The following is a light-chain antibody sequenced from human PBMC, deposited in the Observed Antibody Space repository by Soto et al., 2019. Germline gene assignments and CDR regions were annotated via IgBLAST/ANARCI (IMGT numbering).Light chain of an antibody. V-gene: IGKV3-11*01. Sequence: EIVLTQSPATLSLSPGERATLFCRASQSVSSYLAWYQQKPGQAPRLLIYDASNRATGIPARFSGSGSGTDFTLTISSLEPEDFAAYYCQQRSNWPLTFGGGNKVEIK. CDR2: DAS. J-gene: IGKJ4*01. CDR3: QQRSNWPLT. CDR1: QSVSSY.